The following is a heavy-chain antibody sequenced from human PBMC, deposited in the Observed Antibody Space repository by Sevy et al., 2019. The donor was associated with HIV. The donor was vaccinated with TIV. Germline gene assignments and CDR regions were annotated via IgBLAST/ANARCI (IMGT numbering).Heavy chain of an antibody. CDR2: IKSKADGGTT. V-gene: IGHV3-15*01. J-gene: IGHJ1*01. CDR3: TTDADCIPWYALQH. D-gene: IGHD2-21*02. Sequence: GGSLRLSCAASGFTFADAWMTWVRQAPGKGLEWVARIKSKADGGTTDYAAPVKGRFTISRDDSTNTLYLQMSSLKTEDTAVYYCTTDADCIPWYALQHWGQSSLVTVSS. CDR1: GFTFADAW.